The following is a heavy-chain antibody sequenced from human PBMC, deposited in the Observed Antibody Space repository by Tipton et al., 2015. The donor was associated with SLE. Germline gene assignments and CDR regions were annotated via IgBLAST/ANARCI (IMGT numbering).Heavy chain of an antibody. CDR2: IYYSGST. CDR3: AREGRATRGNNWFDP. CDR1: GGSISSSSYY. D-gene: IGHD1-26*01. J-gene: IGHJ5*02. Sequence: TLSLTCTVSGGSISSSSYYWSWIRQPPGKGLEWIGSIYYSGSTYYNPSLKSRVTISVDTSKNQFSLKLSSVTAADTAVYYCAREGRATRGNNWFDPWGQGTLVTVSS. V-gene: IGHV4-39*07.